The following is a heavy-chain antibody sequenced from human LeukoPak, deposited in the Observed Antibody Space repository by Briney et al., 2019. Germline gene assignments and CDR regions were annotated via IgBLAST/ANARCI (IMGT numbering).Heavy chain of an antibody. CDR2: IYYSGST. J-gene: IGHJ4*02. Sequence: SETLSLTCTVSGGSISSGDYYWSWIRQPPGKGLEWIGYIYYSGSTYYNPSLKSRVTISVGTSKNQFSLKLSSVTAADTAVYYCARVPFGYYYGSGSSYVDYWGQGTLVTVSS. D-gene: IGHD3-10*01. CDR1: GGSISSGDYY. CDR3: ARVPFGYYYGSGSSYVDY. V-gene: IGHV4-30-4*01.